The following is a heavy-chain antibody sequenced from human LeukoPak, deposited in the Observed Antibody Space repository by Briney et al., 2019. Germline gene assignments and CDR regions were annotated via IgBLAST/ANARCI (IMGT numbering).Heavy chain of an antibody. CDR1: GFTFINAW. V-gene: IGHV3-15*01. D-gene: IGHD2/OR15-2a*01. Sequence: GGSLRLSCEVSGFTFINAWLSWVRQAPGKGLEWVGRIKHDGTTDHAAPVKGRFTISRDVSKDTLYLQVNSLKTEDTAIYYCTTVSHFYLGGQGTLVTVSS. CDR3: TTVSHFYL. J-gene: IGHJ4*02. CDR2: IKHDGTT.